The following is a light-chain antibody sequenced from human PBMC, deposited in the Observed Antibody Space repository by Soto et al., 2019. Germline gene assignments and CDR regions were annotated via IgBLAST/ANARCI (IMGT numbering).Light chain of an antibody. CDR1: QSVSSK. J-gene: IGKJ4*02. V-gene: IGKV3-15*01. CDR2: GAY. Sequence: ETVMTQSPATLSVSPGERYTLSCMASQSVSSKLAWYQRKPGQPPRLLIYGAYTGATGIAAKFSGSGSGTEFTLIISSLQPEDFAAYYCQQYNNWPPTFGGGTKVDIK. CDR3: QQYNNWPPT.